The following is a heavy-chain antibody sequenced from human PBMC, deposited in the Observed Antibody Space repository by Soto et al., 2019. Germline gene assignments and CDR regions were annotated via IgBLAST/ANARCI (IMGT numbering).Heavy chain of an antibody. CDR1: VFSLSTIGVG. D-gene: IGHD2-15*01. V-gene: IGHV2-5*01. J-gene: IGHJ4*02. Sequence: GPKLVNPTQTVTLTCTFSVFSLSTIGVGVGWIRHPPGKALEWLALIYWNDDKRYSPSLKSRLTITKDTSKNQVVLTMTNMDPVDTATYYCAHRHHATSWIDYWGQGTLVTVSS. CDR2: IYWNDDK. CDR3: AHRHHATSWIDY.